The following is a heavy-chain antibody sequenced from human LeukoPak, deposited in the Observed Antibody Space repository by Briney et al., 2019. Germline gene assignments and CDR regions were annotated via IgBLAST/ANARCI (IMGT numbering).Heavy chain of an antibody. D-gene: IGHD3-10*01. J-gene: IGHJ4*02. CDR3: ARALVRGVMHFDF. CDR2: ISSNGGST. Sequence: GGSLRLSCSASGFTFSSYAMHWVRQAPGKGLEYVSAISSNGGSTYYADSVKGRFTISRDNAKNSLYLQMNSLRAEDTAVYYCARALVRGVMHFDFWGQGTLVTVSS. CDR1: GFTFSSYA. V-gene: IGHV3-64*04.